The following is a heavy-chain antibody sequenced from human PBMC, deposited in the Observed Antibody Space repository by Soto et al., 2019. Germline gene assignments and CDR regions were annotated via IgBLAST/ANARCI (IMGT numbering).Heavy chain of an antibody. CDR2: ISDRGDI. V-gene: IGHV4-59*08. CDR1: GISITSSY. Sequence: PSETLSLTCTASGISITSSYWNWFRQSPGKGLEWIGQISDRGDINYNPPLESRVAISTDTSRNQVSLTLTAVNAADTAVYFCARGRHWFGPWGQGTLVTVSS. J-gene: IGHJ5*02. CDR3: ARGRHWFGP.